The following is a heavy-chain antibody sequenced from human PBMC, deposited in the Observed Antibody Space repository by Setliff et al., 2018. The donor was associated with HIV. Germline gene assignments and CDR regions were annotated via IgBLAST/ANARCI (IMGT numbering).Heavy chain of an antibody. CDR3: ARDFMATTNGFDY. Sequence: PGGSLRLSCAASRFTFSTYWMIWVRQAPGKGLEWVAKIKQDGSEKYYVDSVKGRFTISRDNAKNSLYLQMDSLRAEDTAVYYCARDFMATTNGFDYWGQGTLVTVSS. V-gene: IGHV3-7*01. CDR1: RFTFSTYW. D-gene: IGHD5-12*01. J-gene: IGHJ4*02. CDR2: IKQDGSEK.